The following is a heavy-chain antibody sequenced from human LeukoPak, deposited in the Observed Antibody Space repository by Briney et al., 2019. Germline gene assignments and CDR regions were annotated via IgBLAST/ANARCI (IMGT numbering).Heavy chain of an antibody. J-gene: IGHJ4*02. Sequence: SETLSLTCTVSGCSVTSAYYWGWIRQPPGKGLEWIGSFFLKGSTYYNPSLKSRVTISVDTSKNQFSLTLSSVTAADTAVYYCARVARCTSCFDVDYWGRGTLVTVSS. D-gene: IGHD2-2*01. CDR1: GCSVTSAYY. V-gene: IGHV4-38-2*02. CDR2: FFLKGST. CDR3: ARVARCTSCFDVDY.